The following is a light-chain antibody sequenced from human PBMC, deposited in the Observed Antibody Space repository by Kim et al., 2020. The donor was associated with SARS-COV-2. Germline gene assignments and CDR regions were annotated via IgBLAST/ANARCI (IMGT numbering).Light chain of an antibody. CDR2: AAS. V-gene: IGKV1-39*01. CDR1: QSISNY. Sequence: IQMTQSPSSLSASVGDRVTITCRASQSISNYLNWYQQKPGKAPKVLIYAASILQSGVPSRFSGSGSGTDLTLTISSLQPEDFATYYCQQSYSNPPEYTFGQGTKLEI. CDR3: QQSYSNPPEYT. J-gene: IGKJ2*01.